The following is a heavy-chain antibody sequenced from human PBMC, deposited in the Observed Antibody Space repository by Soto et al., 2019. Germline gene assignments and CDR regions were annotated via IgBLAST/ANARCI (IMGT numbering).Heavy chain of an antibody. Sequence: ELQLVESGGGLVQPGGSLILSCAASGFNFNGHWMHWVRQGPGKGLEWVSRIKFDGTIANYADSVQGRFTISRDNAKNTVILQLNSLRGEDTAIYYCAREYRQSYDSQLQSDALDIWGQGTQVTVSS. J-gene: IGHJ3*02. CDR1: GFNFNGHW. CDR2: IKFDGTIA. CDR3: AREYRQSYDSQLQSDALDI. D-gene: IGHD1-1*01. V-gene: IGHV3-74*01.